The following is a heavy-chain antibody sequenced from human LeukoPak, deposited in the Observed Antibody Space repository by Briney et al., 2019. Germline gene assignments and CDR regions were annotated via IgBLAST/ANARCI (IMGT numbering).Heavy chain of an antibody. CDR1: GFTFSSYA. V-gene: IGHV3-30*04. CDR2: ISYNGSNK. CDR3: ARGGDIVVVPAAIVLDY. D-gene: IGHD2-2*01. Sequence: GGSLRLSCAASGFTFSSYAMHWVRQAPGKGLEWVAVISYNGSNKYYADSVKGRFTISRDNSKNTLYLQMNSLRAEDTAVYYCARGGDIVVVPAAIVLDYWGQGTLVTVSS. J-gene: IGHJ4*02.